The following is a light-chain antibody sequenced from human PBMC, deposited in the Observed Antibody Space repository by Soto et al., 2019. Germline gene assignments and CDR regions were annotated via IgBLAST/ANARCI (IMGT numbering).Light chain of an antibody. Sequence: QSVLTQPPSVSAAPGQKVTISCSESSSNIGNNYVSWYQQLPGTAPKLLIYDNNKRPSGIPDRFSGSKSGTSATLGITGLQTGDEADYYCGTWDSSLSADVVFGGGTKLTVL. CDR1: SSNIGNNY. CDR3: GTWDSSLSADVV. V-gene: IGLV1-51*01. CDR2: DNN. J-gene: IGLJ2*01.